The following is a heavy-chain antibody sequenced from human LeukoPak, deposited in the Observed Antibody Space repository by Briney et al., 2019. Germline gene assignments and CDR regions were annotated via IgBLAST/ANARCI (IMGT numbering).Heavy chain of an antibody. V-gene: IGHV4-31*03. CDR3: ATSARPRFSVVDY. Sequence: SETLSLTCTVSGGSISSGGYYWSWIRQHPGKGLEWIGYIYYSGSTYYNPSLKSRVTISVDTSKNQFSLRLSSVTAADTAVYYCATSARPRFSVVDYWGQGTLVTVSS. CDR1: GGSISSGGYY. J-gene: IGHJ4*02. D-gene: IGHD2-15*01. CDR2: IYYSGST.